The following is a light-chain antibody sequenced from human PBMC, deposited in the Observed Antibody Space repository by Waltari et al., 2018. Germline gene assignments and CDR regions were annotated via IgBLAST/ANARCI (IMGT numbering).Light chain of an antibody. Sequence: IVLTQSPGTLSLLPGERASLSCRASQSVSRYLAWYQQKPGQAPRLLIYDASSRATGIPDRFSGSGSGTDFSLAISRLEPEDFAVYYCQKYGSLPATFGQGTKVEIK. CDR3: QKYGSLPAT. J-gene: IGKJ1*01. V-gene: IGKV3-20*01. CDR1: QSVSRY. CDR2: DAS.